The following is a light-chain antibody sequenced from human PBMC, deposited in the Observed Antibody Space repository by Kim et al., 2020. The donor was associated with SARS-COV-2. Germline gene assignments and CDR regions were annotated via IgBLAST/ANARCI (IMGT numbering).Light chain of an antibody. V-gene: IGLV2-8*01. CDR2: EVT. CDR3: CSYAGNNTLV. Sequence: QSALTQPPSASGSPGQSVTISCTGTSSDIGVYNYVSWYQQYPGRAPQLMIYEVTKRPSGVPDRFSGSKSGNTASLTVSGLQADDEADYYCCSYAGNNTLVFGAGTQLTLL. J-gene: IGLJ3*02. CDR1: SSDIGVYNY.